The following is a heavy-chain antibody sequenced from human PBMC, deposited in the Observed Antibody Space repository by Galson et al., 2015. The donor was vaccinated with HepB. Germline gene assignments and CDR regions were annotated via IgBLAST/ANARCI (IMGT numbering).Heavy chain of an antibody. Sequence: SVKVSCKASGYTFTGYYMHWVRQAPGQGLEWMGWINPNSGGTNYAQKFQGRVTMTRDTSISTAYMELSRLRSDDTAVYYCARVRTRAAARDWFDPWGQGTLVTVSS. V-gene: IGHV1-2*02. CDR2: INPNSGGT. J-gene: IGHJ5*02. CDR3: ARVRTRAAARDWFDP. CDR1: GYTFTGYY. D-gene: IGHD6-13*01.